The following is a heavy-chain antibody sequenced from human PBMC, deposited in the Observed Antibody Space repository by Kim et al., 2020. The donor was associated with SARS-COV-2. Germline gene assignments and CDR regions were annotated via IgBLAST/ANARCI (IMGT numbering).Heavy chain of an antibody. CDR3: AKDHSGRYFDY. D-gene: IGHD6-19*01. V-gene: IGHV3-30*18. Sequence: GGSLRLSCAASGFTFSSYGMHWVRQAPGKGLEWVAVISYDGSNKYYADSVKGRFTISRDNSKNTLYLQMNSLRAEDTAVYYCAKDHSGRYFDYWGQGTLVTVSS. J-gene: IGHJ4*02. CDR2: ISYDGSNK. CDR1: GFTFSSYG.